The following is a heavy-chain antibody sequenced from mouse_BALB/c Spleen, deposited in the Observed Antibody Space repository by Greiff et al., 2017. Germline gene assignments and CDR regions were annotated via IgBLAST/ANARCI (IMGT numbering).Heavy chain of an antibody. D-gene: IGHD2-2*01. J-gene: IGHJ3*01. CDR2: IDPENGDT. CDR3: NAQGYGYDAWFAY. Sequence: VQLKESGAELVRSGASVKLSCTASGFNIKDYYMHWVKQRPEQGLEWIGWIDPENGDTEYAPKFQGKATMTADTSSNTAYLQLSSLTSEDTAVYYCNAQGYGYDAWFAYWGQGTLVTVSA. V-gene: IGHV14-4*02. CDR1: GFNIKDYY.